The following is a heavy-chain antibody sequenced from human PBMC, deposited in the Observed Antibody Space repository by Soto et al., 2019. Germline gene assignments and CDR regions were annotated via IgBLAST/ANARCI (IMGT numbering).Heavy chain of an antibody. CDR2: IWYDGSNK. CDR1: GFTFSSYG. V-gene: IGHV3-33*01. CDR3: AREGIAVAGTDAARY. Sequence: QVQLVESGGGVVQPGRSLRLSCAASGFTFSSYGMHWVRQAPGKGLEWVAVIWYDGSNKYYADSVKGRFTISRDNSKNTLYLQMKSLRAEDTAVYYCAREGIAVAGTDAARYWGQGTLVTVSS. J-gene: IGHJ4*02. D-gene: IGHD6-19*01.